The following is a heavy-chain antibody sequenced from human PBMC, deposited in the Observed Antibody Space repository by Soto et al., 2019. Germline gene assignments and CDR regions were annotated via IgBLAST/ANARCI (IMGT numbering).Heavy chain of an antibody. J-gene: IGHJ4*02. CDR3: ARLADTAMAVRDY. Sequence: PGGSLRLSCAASGFTFSNAWMNWVRQAPGKGLEWIGSIYYSGSTYYNPSLKSRVTISVDTSKNQSSLKLSSVTAADTAVYYCARLADTAMAVRDYWGQGTLVTVSS. CDR1: GFTFSNAW. D-gene: IGHD5-18*01. CDR2: IYYSGST. V-gene: IGHV4-39*01.